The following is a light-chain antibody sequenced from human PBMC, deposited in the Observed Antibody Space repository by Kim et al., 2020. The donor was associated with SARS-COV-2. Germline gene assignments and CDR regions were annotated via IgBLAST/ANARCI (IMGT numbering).Light chain of an antibody. Sequence: EIVLTQSPAILSLSPGERATLSCRASQSVSSSLAWYQQKPGQAPRLLIYETSNRATDIPARFSGSGSGTDFTLTISSLQPEDFAVYYCQQRSNWPPGLTFGGGTKVEIK. CDR3: QQRSNWPPGLT. CDR2: ETS. V-gene: IGKV3-11*01. J-gene: IGKJ4*01. CDR1: QSVSSS.